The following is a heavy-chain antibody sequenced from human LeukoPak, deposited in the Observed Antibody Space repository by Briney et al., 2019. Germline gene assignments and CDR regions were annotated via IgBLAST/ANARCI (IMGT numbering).Heavy chain of an antibody. CDR3: ARAGIAVAVYNWFDP. Sequence: SVTVSFTASGGTFSSYAISWVRQAPGQGLEWMGGIIPIFGTANYAQKFQGRVTITADESTSTAYMELSSLRSEDTAVYYCARAGIAVAVYNWFDPWGQGTLVTVSS. CDR1: GGTFSSYA. J-gene: IGHJ5*02. CDR2: IIPIFGTA. V-gene: IGHV1-69*13. D-gene: IGHD6-19*01.